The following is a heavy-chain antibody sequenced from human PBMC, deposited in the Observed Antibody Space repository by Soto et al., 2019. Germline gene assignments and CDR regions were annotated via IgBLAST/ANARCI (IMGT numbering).Heavy chain of an antibody. Sequence: SVNVSCKASGGTFSSYAISWVRQAPGQGLELMGGIIPIFGTANYAQKFQGRVTITADKSTSTGYMELSSLRSEDTAEYYCERTVRETGIYAAVDILGQGTMVTVS. J-gene: IGHJ3*02. V-gene: IGHV1-69*06. CDR1: GGTFSSYA. D-gene: IGHD4-17*01. CDR3: ERTVRETGIYAAVDI. CDR2: IIPIFGTA.